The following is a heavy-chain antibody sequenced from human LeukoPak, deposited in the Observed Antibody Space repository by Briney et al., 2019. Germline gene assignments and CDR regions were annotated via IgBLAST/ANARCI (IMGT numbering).Heavy chain of an antibody. D-gene: IGHD4-11*01. Sequence: PGGSLRLSCAASGFTLRNYAMNWVRQAPGKGLEWVSTLSGASSTFYAASVKGRFTISRDTPKNTLYLQMNSLRAEDTAVYYCAKASFTETYYLDSWGQGTLVTVSS. CDR1: GFTLRNYA. CDR2: LSGASST. V-gene: IGHV3-23*01. J-gene: IGHJ4*02. CDR3: AKASFTETYYLDS.